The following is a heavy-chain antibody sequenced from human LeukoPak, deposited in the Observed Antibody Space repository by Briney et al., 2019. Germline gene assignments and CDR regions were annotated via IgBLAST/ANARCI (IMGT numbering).Heavy chain of an antibody. J-gene: IGHJ4*02. D-gene: IGHD3-10*01. CDR1: GGSFSGYY. V-gene: IGHV4-34*01. CDR2: INHSGST. Sequence: PSETLSLTCAVYGGSFSGYYWSWIRQPPGKGLEWIGEINHSGSTNYNPSLKSRVTISVDTSKNQFSLKLSSVTAADTAVYYCARLAAYGSGNYFIDYWGQGTLVTVSS. CDR3: ARLAAYGSGNYFIDY.